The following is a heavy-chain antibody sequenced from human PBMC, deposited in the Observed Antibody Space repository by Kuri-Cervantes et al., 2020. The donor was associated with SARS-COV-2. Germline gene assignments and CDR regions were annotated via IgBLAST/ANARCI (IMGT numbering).Heavy chain of an antibody. CDR3: ARALGWGRLDS. V-gene: IGHV3-74*01. J-gene: IGHJ4*02. D-gene: IGHD6-19*01. CDR1: EFTFSKFW. CDR2: IDGDGSTT. Sequence: GGSLRLSCVASEFTFSKFWMSWVRQAPGKGLVWVSQIDGDGSTTRHADSVIGRFTVSRENAKTTPYLQMDSLRAEDTDVYYCARALGWGRLDSWGQGTLVTVSS.